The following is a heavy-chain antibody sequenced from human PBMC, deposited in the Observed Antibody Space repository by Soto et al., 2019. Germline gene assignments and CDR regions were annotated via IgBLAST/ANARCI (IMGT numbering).Heavy chain of an antibody. J-gene: IGHJ3*02. Sequence: VQLVESGGGLVQPGRSLRLSCAASGFTFDDYAMHWVRQAPGKGLEWVSGISWNSGSIGYADSVKGRFTISRDNAKNSLYLQMNSLRAEDTALYYCAKDILGDYDAFDIWGQGTMVTVSS. CDR1: GFTFDDYA. CDR2: ISWNSGSI. V-gene: IGHV3-9*01. D-gene: IGHD3-10*01. CDR3: AKDILGDYDAFDI.